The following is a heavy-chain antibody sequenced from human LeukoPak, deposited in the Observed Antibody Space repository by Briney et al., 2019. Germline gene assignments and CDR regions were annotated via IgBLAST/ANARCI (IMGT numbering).Heavy chain of an antibody. V-gene: IGHV3-23*01. CDR3: ARDTGAASFDY. J-gene: IGHJ4*02. D-gene: IGHD6-25*01. Sequence: PGGSLRLSCAASGFTFSSYAMSWVRQAPGKGLEWVSAISGSGGTIYYADSVKGRFTISRDNAKNSLYLQMNSLRAEDTAVYYCARDTGAASFDYWGQGTLVTVSS. CDR2: ISGSGGTI. CDR1: GFTFSSYA.